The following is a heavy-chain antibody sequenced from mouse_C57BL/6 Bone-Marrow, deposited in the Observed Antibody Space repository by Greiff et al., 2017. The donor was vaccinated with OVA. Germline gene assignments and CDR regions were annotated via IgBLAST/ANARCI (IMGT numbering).Heavy chain of an antibody. D-gene: IGHD3-2*02. CDR3: ARSQLRGDFDY. CDR1: GYTFTSYW. V-gene: IGHV1-69*01. CDR2: IDPSDSYT. J-gene: IGHJ2*01. Sequence: VQLQQPGAELVMPGASVKLSCKASGYTFTSYWMHWVKQRPGQGLEWIGEIDPSDSYTNYNQKFKGKSTLTVDKSSSTAYMQLSSLTSEDSAVYYCARSQLRGDFDYWGQGTTLTVSS.